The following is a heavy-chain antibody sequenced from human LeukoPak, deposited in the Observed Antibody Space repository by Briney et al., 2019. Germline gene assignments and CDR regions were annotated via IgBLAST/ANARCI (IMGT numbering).Heavy chain of an antibody. CDR1: GFTFSSYS. V-gene: IGHV3-21*01. Sequence: GGSLRLSCAASGFTFSSYSMIWVRQAPGKGLEWVSSISSSSRYRYYADSVKGRFTISRDNAKNSLYLQMNSLRAEDTAVYYCARVKEASAFDIWGQGTMVTVSS. CDR3: ARVKEASAFDI. D-gene: IGHD5-12*01. J-gene: IGHJ3*02. CDR2: ISSSSRYR.